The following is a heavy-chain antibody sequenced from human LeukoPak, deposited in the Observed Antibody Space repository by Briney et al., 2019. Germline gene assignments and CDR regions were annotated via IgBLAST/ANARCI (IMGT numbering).Heavy chain of an antibody. J-gene: IGHJ4*02. Sequence: GGSLRLSCAASGFTFSSYEMNWVRQAPGKGLEWVSYISSSGSTIYYADSVKGRSTISRDNAKNSLYLQMNSLRAEDTAVYYCARAAGYSSGWYDYWGQGTLVTVSS. CDR2: ISSSGSTI. V-gene: IGHV3-48*03. CDR1: GFTFSSYE. D-gene: IGHD6-19*01. CDR3: ARAAGYSSGWYDY.